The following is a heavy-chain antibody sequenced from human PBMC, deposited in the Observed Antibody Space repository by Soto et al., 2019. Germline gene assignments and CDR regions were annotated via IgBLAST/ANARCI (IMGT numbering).Heavy chain of an antibody. D-gene: IGHD3-3*01. CDR1: GGSINYYY. J-gene: IGHJ4*01. CDR2: VSYSGST. CDR3: ARHYTSDPFDY. Sequence: TSETLSLTCTVSGGSINYYYWSWIRQPPGKGLEWIGYVSYSGSTNYNPSLKSRVTISVDTSKNRFSLKLISVTAADTAVYYCARHYTSDPFDYWGQGTLVTSPQ. V-gene: IGHV4-59*01.